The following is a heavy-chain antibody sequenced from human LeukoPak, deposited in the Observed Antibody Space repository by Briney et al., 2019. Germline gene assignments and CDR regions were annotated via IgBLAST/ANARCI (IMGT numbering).Heavy chain of an antibody. CDR2: ISGSGGST. D-gene: IGHD3-9*01. J-gene: IGHJ4*02. Sequence: GGSLRLSCAASGFTFSSYAMSWDRQAPGKGLEWVSAISGSGGSTYYADSVKGRFTISRDNSKNTLYLQMNSLRAEDTAVYYCAKARNVLRYFYWLVDYWGQGTLVTVSS. CDR1: GFTFSSYA. V-gene: IGHV3-23*01. CDR3: AKARNVLRYFYWLVDY.